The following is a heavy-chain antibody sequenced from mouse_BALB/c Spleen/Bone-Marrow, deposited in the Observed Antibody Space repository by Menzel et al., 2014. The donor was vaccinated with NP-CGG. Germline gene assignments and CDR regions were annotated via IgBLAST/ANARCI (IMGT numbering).Heavy chain of an antibody. J-gene: IGHJ2*01. V-gene: IGHV14-3*02. CDR3: VSYYYGNYFDS. Sequence: EVQLQQSGAELVKPGASVKLYCTASGFNIKDTYMHWVKQRPEQGLEWIGRIDPANGNTKYDPKFQGKATITADTSSNTAYLQLSSLTSEDTAVYYCVSYYYGNYFDSWGQGTTLTVSP. CDR2: IDPANGNT. D-gene: IGHD1-1*01. CDR1: GFNIKDTY.